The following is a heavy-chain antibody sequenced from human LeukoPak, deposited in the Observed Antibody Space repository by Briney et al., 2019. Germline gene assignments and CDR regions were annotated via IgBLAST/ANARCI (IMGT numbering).Heavy chain of an antibody. D-gene: IGHD2-15*01. CDR2: ISDSGGST. V-gene: IGHV3-64D*09. J-gene: IGHJ6*02. CDR1: GFPFSSYA. CDR3: VRGYSFGPYGMDV. Sequence: GGSLRLSCSASGFPFSSYAMHWVPQAPGKGLEYVSAISDSGGSTYYADSVKVRFTISRDNSKNTLYLQMSSLRAEDTAVYFCVRGYSFGPYGMDVWGQGTTVTVSS.